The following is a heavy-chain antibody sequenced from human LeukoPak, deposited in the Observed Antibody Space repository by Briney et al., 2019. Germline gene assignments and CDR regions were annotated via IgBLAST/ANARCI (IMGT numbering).Heavy chain of an antibody. J-gene: IGHJ4*02. V-gene: IGHV3-9*03. D-gene: IGHD6-13*01. Sequence: GGSLRLSCAASGFTFDDYAMHWVRQAPGKGLEWVSGISWNSGSIGYADSVKGRFTISRDNAKNSLYLQMNSLRAEDMALYYCAKSSSSWGVFDYWGQGTLVTVSS. CDR2: ISWNSGSI. CDR3: AKSSSSWGVFDY. CDR1: GFTFDDYA.